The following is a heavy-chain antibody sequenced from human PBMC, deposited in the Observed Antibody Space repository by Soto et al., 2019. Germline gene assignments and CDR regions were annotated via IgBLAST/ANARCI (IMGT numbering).Heavy chain of an antibody. CDR3: AKKNIVVVVAED. V-gene: IGHV3-23*01. CDR2: ISGSGGST. D-gene: IGHD2-15*01. Sequence: GGSLRLSCAASGFTFSSYAMSWVRQAPGKGLEWVSAISGSGGSTYYADSVKGRFTISRDNSKNTLYLQMNSLRAEDTVVYYCAKKNIVVVVAEDWGQGTLVTVAS. CDR1: GFTFSSYA. J-gene: IGHJ4*02.